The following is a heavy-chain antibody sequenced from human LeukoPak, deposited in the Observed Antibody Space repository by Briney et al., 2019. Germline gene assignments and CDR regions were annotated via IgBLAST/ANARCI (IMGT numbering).Heavy chain of an antibody. V-gene: IGHV3-74*01. CDR3: ARGSDGWFAFDY. J-gene: IGHJ4*02. CDR2: INSDGSST. Sequence: GGSLRLSCAASGFTFSSYWMHWVRQAPGKGLVWVSRINSDGSSTTYADSVKGRFTISRDNSKHTLYLQMSSLRAEDTAVYYCARGSDGWFAFDYWGQGILVTVSS. CDR1: GFTFSSYW. D-gene: IGHD6-19*01.